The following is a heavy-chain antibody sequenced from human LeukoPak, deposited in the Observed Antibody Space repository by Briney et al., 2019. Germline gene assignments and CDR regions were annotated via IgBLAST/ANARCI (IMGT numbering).Heavy chain of an antibody. Sequence: GGSLRLSRAASGFTFSSYSMNWVRQAPGKGPEWVSSISSSSSYIYYADSVKGRFTISRDNAKNSLYLQMNSLRAENTAVYYCARDPENIYCSSTSCYFFWGQGTLVTVSS. D-gene: IGHD2-2*01. CDR3: ARDPENIYCSSTSCYFF. CDR1: GFTFSSYS. CDR2: ISSSSSYI. V-gene: IGHV3-21*01. J-gene: IGHJ4*02.